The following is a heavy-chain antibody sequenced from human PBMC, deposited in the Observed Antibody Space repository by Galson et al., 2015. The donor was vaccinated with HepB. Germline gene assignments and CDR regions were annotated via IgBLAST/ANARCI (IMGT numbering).Heavy chain of an antibody. CDR1: GFTFSSYS. D-gene: IGHD2-21*01. CDR3: ARDLVGIIGARSYYYYGMDV. J-gene: IGHJ6*02. Sequence: SLRLSCAASGFTFSSYSMNWVRQAPGKGLEWVSSISSSSSYIYYADSVKGRFTISRDNAKNSLYLQMNSLRAEDTAVYYCARDLVGIIGARSYYYYGMDVWGQGTTVTVSS. CDR2: ISSSSSYI. V-gene: IGHV3-21*01.